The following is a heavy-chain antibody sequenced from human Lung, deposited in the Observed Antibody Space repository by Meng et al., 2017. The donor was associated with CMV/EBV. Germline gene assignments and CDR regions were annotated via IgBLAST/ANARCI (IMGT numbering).Heavy chain of an antibody. CDR2: ISWNSGNI. Sequence: SCAASGFSFDDYAMHWVRQAPGKGLEWVAGISWNSGNIGYVDSVKGRFSISRDNAKKSLYLQVSSLSVDDTASYYCAKSESFDIFSGAFDMWGQGTXVTVSS. CDR1: GFSFDDYA. D-gene: IGHD3-9*01. CDR3: AKSESFDIFSGAFDM. J-gene: IGHJ3*02. V-gene: IGHV3-9*01.